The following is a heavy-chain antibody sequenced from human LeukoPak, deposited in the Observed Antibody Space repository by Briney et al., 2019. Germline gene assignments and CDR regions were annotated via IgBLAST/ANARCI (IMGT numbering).Heavy chain of an antibody. V-gene: IGHV4-30-4*01. CDR3: ARVSGRYYYGMDV. D-gene: IGHD6-25*01. J-gene: IGHJ6*02. CDR1: GGAIVSGDYS. CDR2: IYYSGTT. Sequence: TSQTLSLTCTVSGGAIVSGDYSWSWLRQAPGRGLEWIGCIYYSGTTHYNPSLKSRGTISLDTPKNQFSLKLTSVTAADTAVYYCARVSGRYYYGMDVWGQGTTATVSS.